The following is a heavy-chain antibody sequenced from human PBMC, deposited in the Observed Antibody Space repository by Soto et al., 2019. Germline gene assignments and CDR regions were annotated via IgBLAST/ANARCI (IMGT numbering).Heavy chain of an antibody. V-gene: IGHV1-69*01. J-gene: IGHJ4*02. CDR3: ARDRGRGMDTITYYFDY. Sequence: QVQLVQSGAEVKKPGSSVKVSCKASGGTFSSYAISWVRQAPGQGLEWMGGIIPIFGTANYAQKFQGRVTITADESTSTAYMELSSLRSEDTAVYYCARDRGRGMDTITYYFDYWGQGTLVTVSS. CDR1: GGTFSSYA. CDR2: IIPIFGTA. D-gene: IGHD5-18*01.